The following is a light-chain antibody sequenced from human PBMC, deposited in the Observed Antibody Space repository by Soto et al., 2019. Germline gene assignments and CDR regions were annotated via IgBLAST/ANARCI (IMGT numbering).Light chain of an antibody. J-gene: IGLJ1*01. Sequence: QSVLTQPASVSGSPGQSITISCTGTSSDVGGYNYVSWYQQHPGKAPKLMIYDVSNRPSGVSNRFSGSKSGNKASLTISGLQAEDEADYYCSSYTSSSTPPYVFGTGTKVTVL. V-gene: IGLV2-14*01. CDR3: SSYTSSSTPPYV. CDR2: DVS. CDR1: SSDVGGYNY.